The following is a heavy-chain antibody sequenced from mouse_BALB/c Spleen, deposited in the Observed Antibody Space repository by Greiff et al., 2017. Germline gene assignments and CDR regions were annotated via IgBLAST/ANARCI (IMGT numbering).Heavy chain of an antibody. Sequence: DVMLVESGGGLVKPGGSLKLSCAASGFTFSSYAMSWVRQSPEKRLEWVAEISSGGSYTYYPDTVTGRFTISRDNAKNTLYLEMSSLRSEDTAMYYCARDDVDYGNYVGYAMDYWGQGTSVTVSS. D-gene: IGHD2-1*01. V-gene: IGHV5-9-4*01. CDR2: ISSGGSYT. J-gene: IGHJ4*01. CDR3: ARDDVDYGNYVGYAMDY. CDR1: GFTFSSYA.